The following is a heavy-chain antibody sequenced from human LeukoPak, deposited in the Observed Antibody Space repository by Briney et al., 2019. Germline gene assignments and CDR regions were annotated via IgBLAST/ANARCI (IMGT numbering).Heavy chain of an antibody. J-gene: IGHJ4*02. CDR1: SGSIISSSYY. CDR3: ARLATTIFGVVIGLDY. V-gene: IGHV4-39*01. Sequence: PSETLSLTCTVSSGSIISSSYYLGWIRQPPGKGLEWIGSIYYSGSTYYIPSLKSRATISVDTSKNQFSLKLSSVTAADTAVYYCARLATTIFGVVIGLDYWGQGTLVTVSS. CDR2: IYYSGST. D-gene: IGHD3-3*01.